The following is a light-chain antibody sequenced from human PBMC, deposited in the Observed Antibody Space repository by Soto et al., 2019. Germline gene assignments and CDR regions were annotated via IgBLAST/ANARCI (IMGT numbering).Light chain of an antibody. Sequence: IVLTQSPVTLSFSPGEIATLSCSASQSVSSSYLAWYQQKPGQAPRLLIYGASSRATGIPDRFSGSGSGTGFTLTISRLEPEDFAVYYCQKYGSSPWKFGQGTKVDIK. CDR3: QKYGSSPWK. J-gene: IGKJ1*01. CDR1: QSVSSSY. CDR2: GAS. V-gene: IGKV3-20*01.